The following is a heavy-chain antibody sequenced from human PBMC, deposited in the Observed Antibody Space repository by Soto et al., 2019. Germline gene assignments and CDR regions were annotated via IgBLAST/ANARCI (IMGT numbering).Heavy chain of an antibody. Sequence: SVKVSCKASGGTFSSYAISWVRQAPGQGLEWMGGIIPIFGTANYAQKFQGRVTITADESTSTAYMELSSLRSDDTAVYYCARERRVWEWLHLTNFDYWGQGTLVTVSS. CDR2: IIPIFGTA. J-gene: IGHJ4*02. D-gene: IGHD3-16*01. V-gene: IGHV1-69*13. CDR3: ARERRVWEWLHLTNFDY. CDR1: GGTFSSYA.